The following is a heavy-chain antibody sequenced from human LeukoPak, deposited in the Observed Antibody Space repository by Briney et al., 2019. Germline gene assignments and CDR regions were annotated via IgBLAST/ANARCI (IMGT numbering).Heavy chain of an antibody. CDR1: GFILSNYA. Sequence: GGSLRLSCAASGFILSNYALMWLRQSPGKGLEWVSAIRGSGGGTFYADSVKGRFTISRDNSKNTLYLQMNGLRAEDTAVYYCARDPNGDYIGAFDMWGRGTLVTVSS. CDR3: ARDPNGDYIGAFDM. J-gene: IGHJ3*02. CDR2: IRGSGGGT. V-gene: IGHV3-23*01. D-gene: IGHD4-17*01.